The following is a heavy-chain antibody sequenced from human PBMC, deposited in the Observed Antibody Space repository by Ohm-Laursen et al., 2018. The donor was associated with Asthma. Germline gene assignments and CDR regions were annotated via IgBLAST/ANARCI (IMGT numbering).Heavy chain of an antibody. D-gene: IGHD1-1*01. Sequence: TLSLTCTVSGGSISSGGYYWSWIRQHPGKGLDWIGYIYHTGNTYYNPSLKSRFTISVDTSKNQFSLRLSSVTAADTAVYYCARGPMHDYYFDNWGQGTLVTVSS. V-gene: IGHV4-31*03. CDR3: ARGPMHDYYFDN. CDR1: GGSISSGGYY. J-gene: IGHJ4*02. CDR2: IYHTGNT.